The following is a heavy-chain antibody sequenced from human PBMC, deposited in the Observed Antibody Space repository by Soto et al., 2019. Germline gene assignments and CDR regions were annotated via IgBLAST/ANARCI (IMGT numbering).Heavy chain of an antibody. J-gene: IGHJ4*02. CDR3: ARPLNYYNGWNGYPPFDF. V-gene: IGHV1-69*12. D-gene: IGHD3-3*01. Sequence: QVQLVQSGAEVKKPGSSVKVSCKASGGTFSSYAINWVRQAPGQGLEWMGGIIPVYGTANYAQNFQGRVTITADESTSTXXKELSNLRSEDTAVYYCARPLNYYNGWNGYPPFDFWGQGTLVTVSS. CDR1: GGTFSSYA. CDR2: IIPVYGTA.